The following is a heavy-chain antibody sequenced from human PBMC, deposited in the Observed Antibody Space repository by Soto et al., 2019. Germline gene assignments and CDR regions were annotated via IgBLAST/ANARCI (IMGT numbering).Heavy chain of an antibody. CDR3: ARRSSGSYYAAFDI. CDR1: GFTFSDYP. J-gene: IGHJ3*02. CDR2: IHGSGSTS. Sequence: EGQLLESGGGLIQPGGSLRVSCEASGFTFSDYPMAWVRQAPGKGLEWVSTIHGSGSTSYYADSVKGRFTISRDNSNNTLFLQMSSLRVEDTATYFCARRSSGSYYAAFDIWGQGTMVSVSS. D-gene: IGHD1-26*01. V-gene: IGHV3-23*01.